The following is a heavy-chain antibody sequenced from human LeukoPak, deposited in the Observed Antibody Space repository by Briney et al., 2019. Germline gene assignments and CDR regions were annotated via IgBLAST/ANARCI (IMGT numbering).Heavy chain of an antibody. D-gene: IGHD1-20*01. V-gene: IGHV4-34*01. CDR1: GGSFSGHF. J-gene: IGHJ4*02. CDR2: INHSGST. CDR3: ARGGIAGFDY. Sequence: SGTLSLTCAVYGGSFSGHFWSWIRQTPGKGLEWIGEINHSGSTNYNPSLKSRVTISVDTSKNQFSLRLTSVTAADTAVFYCARGGIAGFDYWGQGALVTVSS.